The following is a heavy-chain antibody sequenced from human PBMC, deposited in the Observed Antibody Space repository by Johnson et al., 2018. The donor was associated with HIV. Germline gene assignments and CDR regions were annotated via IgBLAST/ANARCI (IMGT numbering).Heavy chain of an antibody. D-gene: IGHD1-26*01. CDR3: AKDDRELDAFDS. CDR1: GFTFSSYA. J-gene: IGHJ3*02. CDR2: IWYDGSNK. V-gene: IGHV3-33*06. Sequence: QVQLVESGGGVVQPGRSLRLSCAASGFTFSSYAMHWVRQAPGKGLEWVAVIWYDGSNKYYADSVKGRFTISRDNSKNTLYLQMNSLRAEDTAVYYCAKDDRELDAFDSWGQGTMVTVSS.